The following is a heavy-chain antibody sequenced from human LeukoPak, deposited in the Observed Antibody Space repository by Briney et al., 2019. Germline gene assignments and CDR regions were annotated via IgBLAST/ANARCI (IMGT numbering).Heavy chain of an antibody. CDR3: AREAIYDSSGYYYRDAFDM. CDR2: IYDSGST. J-gene: IGHJ3*02. CDR1: GGSISSYY. D-gene: IGHD3-22*01. Sequence: PSETLSLTCTVSGGSISSYYWSWIRQPPGKGLEWLGYIYDSGSTNYNPSLQSRVTMSIDTSKNQISLQLTSVTAADTAVYYCAREAIYDSSGYYYRDAFDMWGQGTMVTVSS. V-gene: IGHV4-59*12.